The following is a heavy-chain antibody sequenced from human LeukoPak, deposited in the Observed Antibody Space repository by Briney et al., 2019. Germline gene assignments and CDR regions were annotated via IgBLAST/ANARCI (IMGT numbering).Heavy chain of an antibody. CDR1: GYTFTGYY. D-gene: IGHD3-9*01. CDR3: AREGDILTGFNHYYGMDV. Sequence: ASVKVSCKASGYTFTGYYMHWVRQAPGQGLEWMGWINPNSGGTNYAQKFQGRVTMTRDTSISTAYMELSRLRSDDTAVYYCAREGDILTGFNHYYGMDVWGQGTTVTVSS. J-gene: IGHJ6*02. V-gene: IGHV1-2*02. CDR2: INPNSGGT.